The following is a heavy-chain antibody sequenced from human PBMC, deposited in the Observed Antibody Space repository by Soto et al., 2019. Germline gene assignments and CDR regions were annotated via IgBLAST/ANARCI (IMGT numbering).Heavy chain of an antibody. D-gene: IGHD2-15*01. Sequence: GESLKISCKASGYTFTSYGISWVRQAPGQGLEWMGWISAYNGNTNYAQKLQGRVTMTTDTSTSTAYMELRSLRSDDTAVYYCARVGITYSIFDYWGQGTLVTVSS. CDR1: GYTFTSYG. CDR2: ISAYNGNT. CDR3: ARVGITYSIFDY. J-gene: IGHJ4*02. V-gene: IGHV1-18*01.